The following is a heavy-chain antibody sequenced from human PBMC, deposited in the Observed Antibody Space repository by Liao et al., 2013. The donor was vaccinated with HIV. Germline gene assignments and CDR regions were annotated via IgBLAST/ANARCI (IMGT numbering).Heavy chain of an antibody. CDR3: AREYYDSSYQGGFDY. Sequence: QVELLQWGAGLLKPSETLSLTCGVYGGSLSGYYWTWLRQSPGKGLEWIGEINDSGSINYNSSLKSRVTISIETSKSRFSLKLSSVTAADTAVYYCAREYYDSSYQGGFDYWGRGNPWSPSPQ. CDR1: GGSLSGYY. D-gene: IGHD3-22*01. CDR2: INDSGSI. V-gene: IGHV4-34*01. J-gene: IGHJ4*02.